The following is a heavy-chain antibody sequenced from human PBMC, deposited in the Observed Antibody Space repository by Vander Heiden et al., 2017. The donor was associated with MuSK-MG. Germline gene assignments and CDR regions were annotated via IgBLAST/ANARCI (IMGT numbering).Heavy chain of an antibody. J-gene: IGHJ3*02. D-gene: IGHD1-26*01. V-gene: IGHV3-30*03. CDR2: ISYDGSNK. CDR1: GLAFTSHR. CDR3: AAGVGMGAPTGDVGAFDI. Sequence: QVQLLDPGRGVFQPGSSLRLSRAASGLAFTSHRMHWVRQAPGKGLEWVAVISYDGSNKYYADSVKGRFTIARDNSKNTLYLQMNSLGAEDTAVYYCAAGVGMGAPTGDVGAFDIWGQGTMVTVSS.